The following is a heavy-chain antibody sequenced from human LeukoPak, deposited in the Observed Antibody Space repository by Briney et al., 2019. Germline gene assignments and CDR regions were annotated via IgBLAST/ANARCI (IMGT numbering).Heavy chain of an antibody. V-gene: IGHV3-11*06. J-gene: IGHJ1*01. Sequence: GGSLRLSCAASGHTFSDYYMSWIRQAPGKGLEWVSYINSSSSYTDYADSVKGRFTISRDDAKNSLYLQMNSLRAEDTAVYYCARGHYELWYWGQGTLVTVSS. CDR1: GHTFSDYY. D-gene: IGHD3-16*01. CDR2: INSSSSYT. CDR3: ARGHYELWY.